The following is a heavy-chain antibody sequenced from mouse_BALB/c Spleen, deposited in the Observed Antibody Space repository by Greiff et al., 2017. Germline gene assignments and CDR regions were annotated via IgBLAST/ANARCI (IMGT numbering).Heavy chain of an antibody. D-gene: IGHD1-1*02. CDR2: ISSGGSYT. Sequence: EVHLVESGGGLVKPGGSLKLSCAASGFTFSSYAMSWVRQTPEKRLEWVATISSGGSYTYYPDSVKGRFTISRDNAKNTLYLQMSSLRSEDTAMYYCARLGYGEDFDDWGQGTTLTVSS. CDR1: GFTFSSYA. V-gene: IGHV5-9-3*01. CDR3: ARLGYGEDFDD. J-gene: IGHJ2*01.